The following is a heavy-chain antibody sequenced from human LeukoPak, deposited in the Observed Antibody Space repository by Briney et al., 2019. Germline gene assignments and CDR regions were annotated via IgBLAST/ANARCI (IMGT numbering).Heavy chain of an antibody. CDR3: ARHPIMYSSSWYSGWYFDL. V-gene: IGHV6-1*01. CDR2: TYYRSKWYN. Sequence: SQTLSLTCAISGDSVSSNSAAWNWIRQSPSRGLEWLGRTYYRSKWYNDYAVSVKSRITINPDTSKNQFSLQLNSVTPEDTAVYYCARHPIMYSSSWYSGWYFDLWGRGTLVTVSS. D-gene: IGHD6-13*01. CDR1: GDSVSSNSAA. J-gene: IGHJ2*01.